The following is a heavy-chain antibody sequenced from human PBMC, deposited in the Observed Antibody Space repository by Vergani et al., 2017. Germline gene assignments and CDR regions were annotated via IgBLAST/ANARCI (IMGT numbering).Heavy chain of an antibody. CDR3: SGSSGWSRGAFDI. J-gene: IGHJ3*02. D-gene: IGHD6-19*01. CDR2: ISGSGGST. V-gene: IGHV3-23*01. CDR1: GFTFSSYA. Sequence: EVQLLESGGGLVQPGGSLRLSCAASGFTFSSYAMSWVRQAPGKGLEWVSAISGSGGSTYYADSVKGRFTISRDNSKNTLYLQMNSLRAEDMAVYYCSGSSGWSRGAFDIWGQGTMVTVSS.